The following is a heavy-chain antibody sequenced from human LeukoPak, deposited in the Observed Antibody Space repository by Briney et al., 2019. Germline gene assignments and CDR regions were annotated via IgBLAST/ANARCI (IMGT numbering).Heavy chain of an antibody. CDR1: GFTFSSYW. Sequence: GGSLRLSCAASGFTFSSYWMHWVRQAPGKGLVWVSRINSDGSSTSYADFVKGRFTISRDNAKNTLYLQMNSLRAEDTAVYYCARGVIAVAGSGAEDYWGQGTPVTVSS. CDR2: INSDGSST. CDR3: ARGVIAVAGSGAEDY. V-gene: IGHV3-74*01. J-gene: IGHJ4*02. D-gene: IGHD6-19*01.